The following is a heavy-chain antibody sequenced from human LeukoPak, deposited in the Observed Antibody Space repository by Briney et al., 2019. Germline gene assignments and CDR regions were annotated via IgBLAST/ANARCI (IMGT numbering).Heavy chain of an antibody. CDR1: GGSISSGGYY. D-gene: IGHD3-10*01. CDR2: IYYSGST. CDR3: GTADRVHRERYGMDV. J-gene: IGHJ6*02. Sequence: PSETLSLTCTVSGGSISSGGYYWSWIRQHPGKGLEWIGYIYYSGSTYYNPSLKSRATISVDTSKNQFSLKLSSVTAADTAVYYCGTADRVHRERYGMDVWGQGTTVTVSS. V-gene: IGHV4-31*03.